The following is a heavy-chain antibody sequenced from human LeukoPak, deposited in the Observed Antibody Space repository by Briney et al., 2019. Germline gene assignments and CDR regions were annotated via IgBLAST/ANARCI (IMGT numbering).Heavy chain of an antibody. CDR2: IIPIFGTA. J-gene: IGHJ6*03. Sequence: SVKVSCKASGGTFSSYAISWVRQAPGQGLEWMGGIIPIFGTANYAQKFQGRVTITADESTSTAYMELSSLRSEDTAVYYCARGDPITIFGVVIQYYYYMDVWGKGTTVTVSS. V-gene: IGHV1-69*13. CDR3: ARGDPITIFGVVIQYYYYMDV. CDR1: GGTFSSYA. D-gene: IGHD3-3*01.